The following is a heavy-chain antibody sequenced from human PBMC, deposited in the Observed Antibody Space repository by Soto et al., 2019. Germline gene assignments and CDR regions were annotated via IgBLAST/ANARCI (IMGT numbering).Heavy chain of an antibody. Sequence: PGRSLRLSCAASGFSFSHYWMHWVRQAPGKGLVWVSRISPHGRTTTYADSVKGRFTISRDNAKSTLYLQMNSLTVEDGAVYYCADSWLPTSYRGPGTLVTVSS. D-gene: IGHD3-16*02. CDR2: ISPHGRTT. V-gene: IGHV3-74*01. CDR3: ADSWLPTSY. J-gene: IGHJ4*02. CDR1: GFSFSHYW.